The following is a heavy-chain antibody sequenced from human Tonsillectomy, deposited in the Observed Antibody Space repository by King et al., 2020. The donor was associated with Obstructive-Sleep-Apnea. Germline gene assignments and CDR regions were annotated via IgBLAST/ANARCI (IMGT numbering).Heavy chain of an antibody. D-gene: IGHD6-13*01. CDR1: GFTFSSYS. Sequence: VQLVESGGGLVQPGGSLRLSCAASGFTFSSYSMNWVRQAPGKGLEWVSYISSSSSTIYYADSVKGRFTISRDNAKNSLYLQMNSLRAEDTAVYYCARDLMGIAEGSWYFDLWGRGTLVTVSS. V-gene: IGHV3-48*04. J-gene: IGHJ2*01. CDR3: ARDLMGIAEGSWYFDL. CDR2: ISSSSSTI.